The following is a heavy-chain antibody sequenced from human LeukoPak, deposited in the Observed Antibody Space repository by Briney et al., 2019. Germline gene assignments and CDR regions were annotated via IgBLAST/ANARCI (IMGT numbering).Heavy chain of an antibody. Sequence: SQNLSLTCAISGDSVSSNSATWHWIRQSPSRGLEWLGRTYYRSKWYKYYAVSVKGRITINPDTSKNQFSLQLNSVTPENTAVYYCARGPSYFQHWGQGTLVTVSS. CDR2: TYYRSKWYK. J-gene: IGHJ1*01. CDR3: ARGPSYFQH. V-gene: IGHV6-1*01. CDR1: GDSVSSNSAT.